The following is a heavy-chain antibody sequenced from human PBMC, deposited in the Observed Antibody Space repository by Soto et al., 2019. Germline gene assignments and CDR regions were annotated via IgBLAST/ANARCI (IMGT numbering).Heavy chain of an antibody. V-gene: IGHV1-69*13. CDR2: IIPIFGTA. CDR3: ARDGAWGAYYYYNSSVYPYFDY. D-gene: IGHD3-22*01. Sequence: GASVKVSCKASGGTFSSYAISWVRQAPGQGLEWMGGIIPIFGTANYAQKFQGRVTITADESTSTAYMELSSLRSEDTAVYYCARDGAWGAYYYYNSSVYPYFDYWGQGPLVPVSS. J-gene: IGHJ4*02. CDR1: GGTFSSYA.